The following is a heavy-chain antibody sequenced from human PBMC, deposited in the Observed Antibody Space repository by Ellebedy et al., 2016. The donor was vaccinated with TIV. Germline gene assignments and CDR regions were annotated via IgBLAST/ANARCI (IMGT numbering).Heavy chain of an antibody. CDR1: GDSISSYDFY. J-gene: IGHJ4*02. Sequence: LRLSXTVSGDSISSYDFYWNWLRQSPGKGLEWIGHIYSTGSTSYNPSLKSRISMSRDTSKNQFSLRLTSVTAADTAVYYCARAHREIKVGTIDYWGQGTLVTVSS. CDR2: IYSTGST. V-gene: IGHV4-30-4*01. CDR3: ARAHREIKVGTIDY. D-gene: IGHD1-26*01.